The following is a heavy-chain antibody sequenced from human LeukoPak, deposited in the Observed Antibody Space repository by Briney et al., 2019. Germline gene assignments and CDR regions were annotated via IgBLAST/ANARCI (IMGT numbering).Heavy chain of an antibody. CDR3: AREGDSSGWLDY. J-gene: IGHJ4*02. Sequence: PSETLSLTFTVSGGSISSGDYYWSWIRQAPGKGLEWIGYIYYSGSTYYNPSLKSRVTISVDTSKNQFSLKLSSVTAADTAVYYCAREGDSSGWLDYWGQGTLVTVSS. D-gene: IGHD6-19*01. CDR1: GGSISSGDYY. V-gene: IGHV4-30-4*01. CDR2: IYYSGST.